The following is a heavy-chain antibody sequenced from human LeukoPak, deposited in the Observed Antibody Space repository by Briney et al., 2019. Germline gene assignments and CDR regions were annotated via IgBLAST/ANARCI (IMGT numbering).Heavy chain of an antibody. CDR1: GDSLNTYY. V-gene: IGHV4-59*08. J-gene: IGHJ4*02. D-gene: IGHD1-14*01. CDR2: IYYSGST. CDR3: ARQRQSPEVLRFDY. Sequence: PSETLSLTCIVSGDSLNTYYWTWIRQPPGKGLEWIGYIYYSGSTKYNPSLESRVTMSVDTSKNQFSLKLTSVTAADTAIYFCARQRQSPEVLRFDYWGQGALVTVSS.